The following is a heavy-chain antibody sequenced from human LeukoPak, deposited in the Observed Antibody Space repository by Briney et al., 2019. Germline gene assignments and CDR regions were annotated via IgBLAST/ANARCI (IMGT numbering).Heavy chain of an antibody. CDR3: ARGDYDSSGYYDAFDI. Sequence: SETLSLTCTVSGGSISSTSFYWGWIRQPPGKGLEWIGSIDYSGSTYYNPSLESRVTISVDTSKNQFSLKLSSVTAADTAVYYCARGDYDSSGYYDAFDIWGQGTMVTVSS. V-gene: IGHV4-39*07. J-gene: IGHJ3*02. CDR2: IDYSGST. D-gene: IGHD3-22*01. CDR1: GGSISSTSFY.